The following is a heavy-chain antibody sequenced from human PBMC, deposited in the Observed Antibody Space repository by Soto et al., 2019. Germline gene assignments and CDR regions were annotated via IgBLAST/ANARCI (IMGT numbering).Heavy chain of an antibody. CDR3: SVVMITTTRNTLGH. Sequence: GGSLRLSCATSGFTFSSYWMHWVRQAPGKGLVWVSRINSDGSSTNYAGSVKGRFTISRDNAKNTLYLQMNSLRADDTAVYYCSVVMITTTRNTLGHWGQGTLVTVSS. CDR1: GFTFSSYW. D-gene: IGHD3-10*01. V-gene: IGHV3-74*01. CDR2: INSDGSST. J-gene: IGHJ4*02.